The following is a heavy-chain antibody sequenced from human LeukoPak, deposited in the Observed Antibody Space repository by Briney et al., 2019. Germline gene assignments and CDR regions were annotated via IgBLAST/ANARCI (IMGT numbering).Heavy chain of an antibody. CDR1: GFTFSSYS. J-gene: IGHJ3*02. CDR2: ISSSSSYI. Sequence: GGSLRVSCAASGFTFSSYSMNWVRQAPGKGLEWVSSISSSSSYIYYADSVKGRFTISRDNAKNSLYLQMNSLRAEDTGVYYCSSKDAFDIWGQGTVVTVSS. CDR3: SSKDAFDI. V-gene: IGHV3-21*01.